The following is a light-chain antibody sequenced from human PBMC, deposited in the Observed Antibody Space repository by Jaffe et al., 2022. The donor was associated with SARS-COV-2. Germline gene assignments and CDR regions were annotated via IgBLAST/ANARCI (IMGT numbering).Light chain of an antibody. Sequence: EIVLAQSPGTLSLSPGERATLSCRASQSVSSSYLAWYQQKPGQAPRLLIYGASSRATGIPDRFSGSGSGTDFTLTISTLEPEDSAVYYCQQFGSSPMCTFGQGTKLEIK. CDR2: GAS. V-gene: IGKV3-20*01. J-gene: IGKJ2*02. CDR1: QSVSSSY. CDR3: QQFGSSPMCT.